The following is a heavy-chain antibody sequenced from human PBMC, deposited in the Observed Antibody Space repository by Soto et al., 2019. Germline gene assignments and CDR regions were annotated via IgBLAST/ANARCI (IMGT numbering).Heavy chain of an antibody. V-gene: IGHV3-48*02. J-gene: IGHJ4*02. Sequence: GGSLRLSCAASRFTFSTYSMNWVRQAPGKGLKWFSYISSSSSTIYYADSVKGRFTISRDNAKNSLYLQMNSLRDEDTAVYYCARTSSGWYSNYYFDYWGQGTLVTVSS. CDR2: ISSSSSTI. CDR3: ARTSSGWYSNYYFDY. D-gene: IGHD6-19*01. CDR1: RFTFSTYS.